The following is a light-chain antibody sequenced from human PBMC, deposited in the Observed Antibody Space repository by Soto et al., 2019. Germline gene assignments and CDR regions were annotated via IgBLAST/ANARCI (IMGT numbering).Light chain of an antibody. CDR3: LEDYNYPRR. J-gene: IGKJ1*01. V-gene: IGKV1-6*01. Sequence: AIQMTQSPSSLSASVGDRVTITCRASQGIRNDLGWYQQKPGKAPKLLIYAASSLQSGVPSRFSGSGSGTDFTLTISSLQPEDLANDYCLEDYNYPRRFGPGTKVAIK. CDR1: QGIRND. CDR2: AAS.